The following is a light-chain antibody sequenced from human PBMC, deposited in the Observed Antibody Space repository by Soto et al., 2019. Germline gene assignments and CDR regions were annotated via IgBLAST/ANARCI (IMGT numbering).Light chain of an antibody. J-gene: IGKJ4*01. Sequence: DIQMTQSPSFVSASVGDRVSITCRANQGVGSWLAWYQQKPEQAPSLLIYKISTLHSGVPSRFSGSGSGTEFTLTISSLQPEDFATDYCQQARTFPLTFGEGTKVEI. CDR2: KIS. CDR3: QQARTFPLT. CDR1: QGVGSW. V-gene: IGKV1-12*01.